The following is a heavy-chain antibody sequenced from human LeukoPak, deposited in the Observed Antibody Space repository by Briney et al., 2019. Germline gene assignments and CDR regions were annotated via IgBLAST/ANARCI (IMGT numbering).Heavy chain of an antibody. D-gene: IGHD2-15*01. CDR3: ARALGYCSGGSCSGGWFDP. V-gene: IGHV4-59*08. CDR2: IYYSGDT. CDR1: GGSISSYY. Sequence: PETLSLTCTVSGGSISSYYWSWIRQPPGKGLEWIGYIYYSGDTYYNSSLKSRVTISVDTSKNQFSLKLSSVTAADSAMYYCARALGYCSGGSCSGGWFDPWGQGTLVTVSS. J-gene: IGHJ5*02.